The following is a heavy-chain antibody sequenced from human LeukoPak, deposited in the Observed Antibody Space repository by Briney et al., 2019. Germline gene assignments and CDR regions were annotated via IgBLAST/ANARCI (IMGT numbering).Heavy chain of an antibody. J-gene: IGHJ4*02. D-gene: IGHD4-17*01. CDR1: GFTFSTYG. CDR2: ISGSGGST. Sequence: GGSLRLSCAASGFTFSTYGMSWGRQAPGKGLEWVSAISGSGGSTYYADSVKGRFTISRDNSKNTLYLQMNSLRAEDTAVYYCANNFGDSRYYFDYWGQGTLVTVSS. V-gene: IGHV3-23*01. CDR3: ANNFGDSRYYFDY.